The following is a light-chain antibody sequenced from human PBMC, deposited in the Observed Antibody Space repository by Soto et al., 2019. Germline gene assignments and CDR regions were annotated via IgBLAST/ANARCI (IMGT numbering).Light chain of an antibody. CDR2: DIR. CDR3: SSSTSSSTRV. CDR1: SSDVGGYKY. J-gene: IGLJ1*01. Sequence: QSALTQPASVSGSPGQSITISCTGTSSDVGGYKYVSWYQQHPGKAPKLMIYDIRNRPSGVSNRFSGSKSCNTASLTISALQAEDEADYYCSSSTSSSTRVFGTGTKLTVL. V-gene: IGLV2-14*03.